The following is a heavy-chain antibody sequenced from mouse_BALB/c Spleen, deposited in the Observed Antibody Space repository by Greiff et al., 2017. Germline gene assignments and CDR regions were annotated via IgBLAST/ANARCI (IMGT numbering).Heavy chain of an antibody. D-gene: IGHD2-2*01. V-gene: IGHV5-6*01. CDR1: GFTFSSYG. J-gene: IGHJ2*01. CDR2: ISSGGSYT. CDR3: ARHYYGYDEGAFYFDY. Sequence: EVHLVESGGDLVKPGGSLKLSCAASGFTFSSYGMSWVRQTPDKRLEWVATISSGGSYTYYPDSVKGRFTISRDNAKNTLYLQMSSLKSEDTAMYYCARHYYGYDEGAFYFDYWGQGTTLTVSS.